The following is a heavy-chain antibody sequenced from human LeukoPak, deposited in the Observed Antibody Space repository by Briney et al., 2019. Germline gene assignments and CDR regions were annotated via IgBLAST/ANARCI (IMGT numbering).Heavy chain of an antibody. CDR3: ARDKRYCTNGVCYNYNYYGMDV. D-gene: IGHD2-8*01. CDR2: ISWNSGSI. J-gene: IGHJ6*02. Sequence: GGSLRLSCAASGFTFDDYAMHWVRQAPGKGLEWVSGISWNSGSIGYADSVKGRFTISRDNAKNSLYLQMNSLRAEDTAVYYCARDKRYCTNGVCYNYNYYGMDVWGQGTTVTVSS. CDR1: GFTFDDYA. V-gene: IGHV3-9*01.